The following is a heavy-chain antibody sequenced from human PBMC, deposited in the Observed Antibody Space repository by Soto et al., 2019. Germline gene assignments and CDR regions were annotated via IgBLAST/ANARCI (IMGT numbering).Heavy chain of an antibody. CDR1: GFSLSTYT. V-gene: IGHV3-23*01. J-gene: IGHJ4*03. Sequence: GGSLRLSCAASGFSLSTYTMNWVRQAPGKGLEWLSGIFGSSGKTFYADSVKGRFTISKDNSKNMLFLQMDSLTAEDTAVYYCAKDRQPDGIWTFDYWGQGTTVTVSS. CDR2: IFGSSGKT. CDR3: AKDRQPDGIWTFDY. D-gene: IGHD3-9*01.